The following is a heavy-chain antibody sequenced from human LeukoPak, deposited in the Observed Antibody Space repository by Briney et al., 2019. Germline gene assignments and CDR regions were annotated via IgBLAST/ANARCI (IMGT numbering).Heavy chain of an antibody. J-gene: IGHJ5*02. CDR3: ARDRGSYELPWWFDP. V-gene: IGHV3-7*01. D-gene: IGHD1-26*01. CDR1: GFTFSSYW. CDR2: IKQDGSEK. Sequence: GGSLRLSCAASGFTFSSYWMNWVRQAPGKGLEWVANIKQDGSEKYYVDSVKGRFTITRDNAKNSLYLQMNSLRAEDTAVYYCARDRGSYELPWWFDPWGQGTLVTVSS.